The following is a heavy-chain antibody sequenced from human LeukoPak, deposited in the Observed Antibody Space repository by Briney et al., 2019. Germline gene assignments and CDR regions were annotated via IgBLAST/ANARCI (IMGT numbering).Heavy chain of an antibody. CDR1: GFTFSSYA. Sequence: GGSLRLSCAASGFTFSSYAMHWVRQAPGKGLEWVAVISYDGSNKYYADSVKGRFTISRDNSKNTLYLQMNSLRAEDTAVYYCARDIATPLSRYFDWLPYYYYYGMDVWGQGTTVTVSS. J-gene: IGHJ6*02. D-gene: IGHD3-9*01. CDR3: ARDIATPLSRYFDWLPYYYYYGMDV. V-gene: IGHV3-30-3*01. CDR2: ISYDGSNK.